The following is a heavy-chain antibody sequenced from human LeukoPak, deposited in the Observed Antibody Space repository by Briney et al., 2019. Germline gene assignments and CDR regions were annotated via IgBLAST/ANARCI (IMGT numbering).Heavy chain of an antibody. CDR3: ARVLTLWFGALDY. J-gene: IGHJ4*02. CDR1: GFMFTDHA. D-gene: IGHD3-10*01. CDR2: ISGSGTTT. Sequence: GGSLRLSCAASGFMFTDHALSWVRQVPGKGLEWVSSISGSGTTTYYAESVRGRFTISRDNSKNTVYLQMNSLRADDTALYYCARVLTLWFGALDYWGQGRMVSV. V-gene: IGHV3-23*01.